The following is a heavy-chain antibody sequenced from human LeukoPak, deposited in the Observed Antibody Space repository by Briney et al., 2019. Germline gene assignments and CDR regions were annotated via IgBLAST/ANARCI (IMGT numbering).Heavy chain of an antibody. CDR2: ISGSGGST. CDR1: GFTFSSYA. J-gene: IGHJ5*02. D-gene: IGHD6-6*01. CDR3: AKERPWSPGNNWFDP. V-gene: IGHV3-23*01. Sequence: GGSRRLSCAASGFTFSSYAMSWVRQAPGKGLEWVSAISGSGGSTYYADSVKDRFTISRDNSKNTLYLQMNSLRAEDTAVYFCAKERPWSPGNNWFDPWGQGTLVTVSS.